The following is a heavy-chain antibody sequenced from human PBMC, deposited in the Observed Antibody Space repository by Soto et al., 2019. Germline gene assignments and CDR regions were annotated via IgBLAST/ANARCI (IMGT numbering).Heavy chain of an antibody. CDR1: GFSFTGHY. CDR3: VGSSIFVTGSAPFDY. CDR2: INPNTGDT. V-gene: IGHV1-2*02. Sequence: ASVKVSCKASGFSFTGHYVHWVRQAPGQGPEWMGWINPNTGDTIYAQLFQGRVTLTTDTPINTAYMELSRLTSDDTAVYFCVGSSIFVTGSAPFDYWGQGSLVTVSS. J-gene: IGHJ4*02. D-gene: IGHD3-9*01.